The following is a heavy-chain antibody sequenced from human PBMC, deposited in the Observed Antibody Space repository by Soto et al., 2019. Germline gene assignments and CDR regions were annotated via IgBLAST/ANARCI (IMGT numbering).Heavy chain of an antibody. D-gene: IGHD2-15*01. CDR2: ISYDGSNK. V-gene: IGHV3-30-3*01. CDR3: ARDLGAYCSGGSCYGDYYYYAMDV. J-gene: IGHJ6*02. CDR1: GFTFSSYA. Sequence: QVQLVESGGGVVQPGRSLRLSCAASGFTFSSYAMHWVRQAPGKGLEWVAVISYDGSNKYYADSVKGRFTISRDNTKNTLYLQMISLRAEDTAVYYCARDLGAYCSGGSCYGDYYYYAMDVWGQGTTVTVSS.